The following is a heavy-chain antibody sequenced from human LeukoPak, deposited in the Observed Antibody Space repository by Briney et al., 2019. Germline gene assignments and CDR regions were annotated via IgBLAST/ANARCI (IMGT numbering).Heavy chain of an antibody. CDR2: ISSSSSYI. CDR3: ARSYDYSWVYYYYGMDV. J-gene: IGHJ6*02. D-gene: IGHD4-11*01. CDR1: GFTFSSYS. V-gene: IGHV3-21*01. Sequence: GGSLRLSCAASGFTFSSYSMNWVRQAPGKGLEWVSSISSSSSYIYYADSVKGRFTISRDNAKNSLYLQMNGLRAEDTAVYYCARSYDYSWVYYYYGMDVWGQGTTVTVSS.